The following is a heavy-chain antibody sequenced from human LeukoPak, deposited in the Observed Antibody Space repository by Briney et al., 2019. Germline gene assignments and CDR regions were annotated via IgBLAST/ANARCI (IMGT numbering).Heavy chain of an antibody. Sequence: SETLSLTCTVSGGSISSYYWSWIRQPPGKGLEWIGYIYYSGSTNYNPSLKSRDTISVDTSKNQFSLNLSSVTAADTAVYYCARGSGNEGNDYXXQGTLVTVSS. CDR3: ARGSGNEGNDY. D-gene: IGHD3-10*01. V-gene: IGHV4-59*01. J-gene: IGHJ4*02. CDR2: IYYSGST. CDR1: GGSISSYY.